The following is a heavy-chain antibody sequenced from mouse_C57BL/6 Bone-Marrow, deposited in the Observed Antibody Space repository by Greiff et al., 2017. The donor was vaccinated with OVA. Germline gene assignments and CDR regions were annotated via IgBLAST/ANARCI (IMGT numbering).Heavy chain of an antibody. V-gene: IGHV1-64*01. CDR1: GYTFTSYW. CDR2: INPNSGST. Sequence: QVQLQQSGAELVKPGASVKLSCKASGYTFTSYWMHWVKQRPGQGLEWIGMINPNSGSTNYQEKLKGKATLTVDKSSITAYMQLSSLTSEDSAVYYCARRGDSYAMDDWGQGTSVTVSS. CDR3: ARRGDSYAMDD. J-gene: IGHJ4*01.